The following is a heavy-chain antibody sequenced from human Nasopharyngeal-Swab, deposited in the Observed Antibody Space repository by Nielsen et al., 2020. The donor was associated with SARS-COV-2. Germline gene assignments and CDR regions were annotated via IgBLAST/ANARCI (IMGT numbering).Heavy chain of an antibody. CDR3: AREDVLGTSHGFDI. V-gene: IGHV3-30*03. J-gene: IGHJ3*02. CDR1: GFSFSSYG. D-gene: IGHD5-12*01. Sequence: GGSLRLSCAASGFSFSSYGMHWVRQAPGKGLEWVAVISYDGSNKYYADSVKGRFTISRDNSKNTLYLQMNSLRAEDTAMYYCAREDVLGTSHGFDIWGQGTTVTVSS. CDR2: ISYDGSNK.